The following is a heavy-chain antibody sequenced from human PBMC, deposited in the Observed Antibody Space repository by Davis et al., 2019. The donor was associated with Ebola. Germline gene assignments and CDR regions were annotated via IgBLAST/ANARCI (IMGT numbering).Heavy chain of an antibody. CDR3: ARDIGDGYNFDYMDV. J-gene: IGHJ6*03. Sequence: GESLKISCAASGFTFRSYEMNWVRQAPGKGLEWISYISHSGTTIYYADSVKGRFTISRDNAKNLVFLQINSLRAEDTAVYYCARDIGDGYNFDYMDVWGKGTTVTVSS. CDR1: GFTFRSYE. CDR2: ISHSGTTI. V-gene: IGHV3-48*03. D-gene: IGHD5-24*01.